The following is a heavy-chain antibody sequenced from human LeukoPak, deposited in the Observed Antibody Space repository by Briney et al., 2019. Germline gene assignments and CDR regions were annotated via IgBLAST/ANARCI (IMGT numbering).Heavy chain of an antibody. CDR2: ISAYNGNT. D-gene: IGHD2-21*02. J-gene: IGHJ6*03. CDR1: GYTFTSYG. Sequence: GASVKVSCKASGYTFTSYGIIWVRQAPGQGREWMGWISAYNGNTNYAQKLQGRVTMTTDTSTSTALMELRSLRSDDTAVYYCARSEKTYCGGVCDNYHMDVWGKGTTVTVSS. V-gene: IGHV1-18*01. CDR3: ARSEKTYCGGVCDNYHMDV.